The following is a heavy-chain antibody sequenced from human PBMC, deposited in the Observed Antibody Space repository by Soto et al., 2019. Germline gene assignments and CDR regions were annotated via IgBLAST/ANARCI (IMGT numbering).Heavy chain of an antibody. J-gene: IGHJ6*03. CDR3: ARGDSRGYYMDV. D-gene: IGHD3-10*01. Sequence: QAQLVQSGAEVRKPGSSVRVSCKSSGGRFNTYVITWVRQAPGQGLEWMGGIIPVYRTTMYAQHFEDRVTITADESTSTAYMEVSSLRSEDTAVDYCARGDSRGYYMDVWGQGTTVTVSS. V-gene: IGHV1-69*12. CDR2: IIPVYRTT. CDR1: GGRFNTYV.